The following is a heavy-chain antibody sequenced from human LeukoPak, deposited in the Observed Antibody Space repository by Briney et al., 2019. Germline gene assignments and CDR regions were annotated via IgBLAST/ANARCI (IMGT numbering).Heavy chain of an antibody. J-gene: IGHJ4*02. D-gene: IGHD3-10*01. CDR1: GFTFSRHS. CDR3: ARDSGSGSYYSDY. CDR2: ISSSSSYI. V-gene: IGHV3-21*01. Sequence: GGSVRLSCGASGFTFSRHSMNWARQAPGKAREWVSSISSSSSYIYYADSVKGRFTISRDNAKNSLYLQMNSLRAEDTAVYYCARDSGSGSYYSDYWGQGTLVTVSS.